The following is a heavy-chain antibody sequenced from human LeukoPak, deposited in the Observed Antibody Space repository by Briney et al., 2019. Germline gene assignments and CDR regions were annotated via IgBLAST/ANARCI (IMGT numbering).Heavy chain of an antibody. D-gene: IGHD2-2*01. CDR3: ARANPPYSSSTTCLFDY. V-gene: IGHV1-2*02. J-gene: IGHJ4*02. Sequence: GASVKVSCKASGYTFTGYYMHWVGQAPGQGFEWMRWINHNSGDTNYAQKFQGRVTMTRDTSISTAHMEPSRLRSDDTAVYYCARANPPYSSSTTCLFDYWGQGTLVTVSS. CDR1: GYTFTGYY. CDR2: INHNSGDT.